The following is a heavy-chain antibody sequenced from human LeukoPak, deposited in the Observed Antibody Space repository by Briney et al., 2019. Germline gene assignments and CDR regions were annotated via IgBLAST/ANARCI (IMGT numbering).Heavy chain of an antibody. CDR2: IYYSGST. J-gene: IGHJ3*02. D-gene: IGHD3-22*01. Sequence: PSETLSLTCTVSGGSISSSRYYWGWIRQPPGKALEWIGSIYYSGSTYYNPSLKSRVTISVDTSKNQFSLKLSSVTAADTAVYYCARVPTYYYDSSGYAPHDAFDIWGQGTMVTVSS. CDR3: ARVPTYYYDSSGYAPHDAFDI. CDR1: GGSISSSRYY. V-gene: IGHV4-39*07.